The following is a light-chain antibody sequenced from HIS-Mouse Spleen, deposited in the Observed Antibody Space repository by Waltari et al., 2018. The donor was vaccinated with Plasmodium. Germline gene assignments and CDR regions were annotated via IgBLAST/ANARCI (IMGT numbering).Light chain of an antibody. CDR1: ALPKQY. CDR3: QSADSSGTYRV. V-gene: IGLV3-25*03. J-gene: IGLJ2*01. CDR2: KDS. Sequence: SYELTQPPSVSVSPGQTARITCSGDALPKQYAYWYQQKPGQAPVLVIYKDSERPSGIPERVSGSSSGKTATLTSSGVQAEDEADYYCQSADSSGTYRVFGGGTKLTVL.